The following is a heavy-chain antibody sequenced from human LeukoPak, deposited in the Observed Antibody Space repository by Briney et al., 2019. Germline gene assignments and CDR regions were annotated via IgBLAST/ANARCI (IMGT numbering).Heavy chain of an antibody. D-gene: IGHD2-2*01. CDR1: GVSFSGYY. Sequence: SETLSLTCAVYGVSFSGYYWSWIRQPPGKGLEWIGEINHSGSTNYNPSLKSRVNISVDTSKNQFSLKLSSVTAADTAVYYCARVGGYCSSTSCPNYYYYGMDVWGKGTTVSVSS. CDR2: INHSGST. V-gene: IGHV4-34*01. CDR3: ARVGGYCSSTSCPNYYYYGMDV. J-gene: IGHJ6*04.